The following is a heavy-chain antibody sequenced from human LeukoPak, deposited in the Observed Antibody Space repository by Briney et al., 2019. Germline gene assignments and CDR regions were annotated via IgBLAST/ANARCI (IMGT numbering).Heavy chain of an antibody. Sequence: GGSLRLSCAASGFTFSSYAMHWVRQAPGKGLEWVSVIYSGGNTYYADSAKGRFTISRDISKSTLYLQMNSLRTEDTAVYYCAGAHSSSWSVFWGQGTLVTVSS. CDR2: IYSGGNT. CDR3: AGAHSSSWSVF. CDR1: GFTFSSYA. V-gene: IGHV3-53*01. D-gene: IGHD6-13*01. J-gene: IGHJ5*01.